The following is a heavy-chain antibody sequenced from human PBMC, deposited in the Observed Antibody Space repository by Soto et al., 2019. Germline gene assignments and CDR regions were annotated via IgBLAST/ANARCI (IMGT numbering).Heavy chain of an antibody. CDR1: GGSISSGGYS. CDR2: IYHSGST. CDR3: ARGLSYDSSGYYSDY. J-gene: IGHJ4*02. V-gene: IGHV4-30-2*01. Sequence: QLQLQESGSGLVKPSQTLSLTCAVSGGSISSGGYSWSWIRQPPGKGLEWIGYIYHSGSTYYNPSLKSRVPISVDRSKNQFSLKLSSVTAADTAVYYCARGLSYDSSGYYSDYWGQGTLVTVSS. D-gene: IGHD3-22*01.